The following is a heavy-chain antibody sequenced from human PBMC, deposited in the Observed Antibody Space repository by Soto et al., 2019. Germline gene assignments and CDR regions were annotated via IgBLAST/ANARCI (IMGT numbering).Heavy chain of an antibody. CDR1: GFTFSTYD. J-gene: IGHJ4*02. D-gene: IGHD3-22*01. Sequence: GGSLRLSCAASGFTFSTYDMHWVRQAPGKGLEWVAVISYDGGNKYYADSVKGRFTISRDNSKNTLYLQMNSLRAEDTAVYYCAKDFPLMGYYYDSSGYFHYWGQGTLVTVSS. CDR2: ISYDGGNK. V-gene: IGHV3-30*18. CDR3: AKDFPLMGYYYDSSGYFHY.